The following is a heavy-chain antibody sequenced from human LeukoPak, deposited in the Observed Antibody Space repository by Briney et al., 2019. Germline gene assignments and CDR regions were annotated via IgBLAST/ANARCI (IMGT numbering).Heavy chain of an antibody. J-gene: IGHJ4*02. Sequence: GGSLRLSCAASGFTFSSYGMHWVRQAPGKGLEWVAVIWYDGSNKYYADSVKGRFTTSRDNSKNTLYLQMNSLRAEDTAVYYCAREPSTGTTGDYWGQGTLVTVSS. D-gene: IGHD1-7*01. V-gene: IGHV3-33*01. CDR3: AREPSTGTTGDY. CDR1: GFTFSSYG. CDR2: IWYDGSNK.